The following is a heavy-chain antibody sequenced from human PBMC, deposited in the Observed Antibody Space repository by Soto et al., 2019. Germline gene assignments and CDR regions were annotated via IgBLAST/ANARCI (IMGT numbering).Heavy chain of an antibody. J-gene: IGHJ3*02. V-gene: IGHV4-30-4*01. CDR2: IYYSGST. CDR3: ASNPIRFLEWLVDI. D-gene: IGHD3-3*01. Sequence: PSESMSLTCTVSGGSIRIGDSYWSCMRQPPGKGLEWIGYIYYSGSTYYNPSLKSRVTISVDTSKNQFSLKLSSVTAADTAVYYCASNPIRFLEWLVDIRGQGTMVTVSS. CDR1: GGSIRIGDSY.